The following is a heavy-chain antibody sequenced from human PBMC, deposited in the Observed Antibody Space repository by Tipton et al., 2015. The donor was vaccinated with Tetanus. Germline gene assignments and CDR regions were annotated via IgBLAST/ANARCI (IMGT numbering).Heavy chain of an antibody. CDR3: ARASHFQWERVRLDY. Sequence: TLSLTCAVHGGSSSSFYWSWIRQSAAMGLEWIGRINTSGSSDYNPSLKGRVTMSIDTSGNRFSLDLTSVTAADTAIYYCARASHFQWERVRLDYWGQGLRVTVSS. CDR2: INTSGSS. J-gene: IGHJ4*02. D-gene: IGHD1-1*01. CDR1: GGSSSSFY. V-gene: IGHV4-59*10.